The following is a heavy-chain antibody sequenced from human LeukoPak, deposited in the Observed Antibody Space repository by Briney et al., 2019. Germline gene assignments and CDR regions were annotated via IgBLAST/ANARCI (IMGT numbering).Heavy chain of an antibody. J-gene: IGHJ5*02. D-gene: IGHD3-3*01. CDR1: GGSISSYY. CDR2: IYYSGST. V-gene: IGHV4-59*01. Sequence: SETLSLTCTVSGGSISSYYWSWLRQPPGKGLEWIGYIYYSGSTNYNPSLKSRVTISVDTSKNQFSLKLSSVTAADTAVYYCARTYFYDFWSGYPNWFDPWGQGTLVTVSS. CDR3: ARTYFYDFWSGYPNWFDP.